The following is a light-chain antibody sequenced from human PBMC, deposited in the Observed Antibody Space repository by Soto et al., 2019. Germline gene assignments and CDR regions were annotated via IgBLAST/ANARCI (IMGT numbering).Light chain of an antibody. CDR2: DAT. Sequence: SYELTQPPSVSVAPGQTAKITFGGDKIGSKIVHWYKQRPGQAPVAVVFDATERPSGIPDRIPASRSGDRATLTISRVDAGDEADDYCQVWGSTAEFFVFGSGTKVTVL. CDR3: QVWGSTAEFFV. J-gene: IGLJ1*01. CDR1: KIGSKI. V-gene: IGLV3-21*02.